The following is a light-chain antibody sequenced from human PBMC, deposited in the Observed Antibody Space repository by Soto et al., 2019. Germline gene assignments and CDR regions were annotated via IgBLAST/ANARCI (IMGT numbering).Light chain of an antibody. J-gene: IGKJ2*01. CDR1: QSILFTSNNKTS. Sequence: DIVMTQSLDSLAVSLGERATINCRSSQSILFTSNNKTSLGWYQQKPGQPPKLLIYWASIRESGVPDRFSGSGSRTDFSLTISSLQPEDVAVYYCQQYYSTPNTFGQGTKLEIK. CDR3: QQYYSTPNT. V-gene: IGKV4-1*01. CDR2: WAS.